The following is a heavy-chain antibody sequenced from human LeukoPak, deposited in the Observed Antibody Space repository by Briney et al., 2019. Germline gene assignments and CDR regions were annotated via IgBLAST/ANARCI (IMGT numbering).Heavy chain of an antibody. CDR2: IKSKGDGETT. CDR3: ATDLGLTMIRGVIVH. D-gene: IGHD3-10*01. CDR1: GFNFNNAW. V-gene: IGHV3-15*01. J-gene: IGHJ4*02. Sequence: GGSLRLSCAASGFNFNNAWMTWVRQAPGKGLEWVGRIKSKGDGETTDYGAPVKGRFTMSRDDSKATVYLQTNLLQAEDTAMYYCATDLGLTMIRGVIVHWGQGALVIVSS.